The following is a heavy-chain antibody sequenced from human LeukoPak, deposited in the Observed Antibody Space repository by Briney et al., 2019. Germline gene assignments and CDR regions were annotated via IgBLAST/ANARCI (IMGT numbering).Heavy chain of an antibody. CDR1: GGSISSGSYY. CDR2: IYTSGST. Sequence: SQTLSLTCTVSGGSISSGSYYWSWIRQPAGKGLEWIGRIYTSGSTNYNPSLKSRVTISVDTSKNQFSLKLSSVTAADTAVYYCVSRSAAEYYFDYWGQGTLATVSS. CDR3: VSRSAAEYYFDY. V-gene: IGHV4-61*02. J-gene: IGHJ4*02. D-gene: IGHD6-13*01.